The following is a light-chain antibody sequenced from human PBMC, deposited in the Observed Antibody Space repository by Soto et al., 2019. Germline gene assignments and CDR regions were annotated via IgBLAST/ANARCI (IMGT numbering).Light chain of an antibody. CDR2: EAS. CDR1: QDITND. J-gene: IGKJ4*01. Sequence: DIQMTQSPSSLSAAVGDRVTVTCQASQDITNDLNWYQQKQGKAPKVLLYEASNLETGDPSRFSGSGSGTDFTFTISSLQPEDIATYFCHQYDNVPLTFGGGTKVEIK. V-gene: IGKV1-33*01. CDR3: HQYDNVPLT.